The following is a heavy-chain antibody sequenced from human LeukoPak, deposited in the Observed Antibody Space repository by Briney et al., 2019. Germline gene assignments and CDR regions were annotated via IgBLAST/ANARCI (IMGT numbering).Heavy chain of an antibody. J-gene: IGHJ4*02. CDR2: IYSGGST. Sequence: PGGSLRLSCAASGFTVSSNYMSWVRQATGKGLEWVSVIYSGGSTYYADSVKGRFTISRDNSKNTLYLQMNSLRAEDTAVYYCARDLAAAGVDYWGQGTLVTVSS. D-gene: IGHD6-13*01. V-gene: IGHV3-53*01. CDR3: ARDLAAAGVDY. CDR1: GFTVSSNY.